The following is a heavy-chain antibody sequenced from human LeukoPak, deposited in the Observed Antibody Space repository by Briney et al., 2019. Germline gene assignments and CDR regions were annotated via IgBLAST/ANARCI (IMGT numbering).Heavy chain of an antibody. V-gene: IGHV3-30-3*01. CDR3: ARAEYVVVITEALDY. CDR1: GFTFSSYA. J-gene: IGHJ4*02. D-gene: IGHD3-22*01. CDR2: ISYDGSNK. Sequence: GGSLRLSCAASGFTFSSYAMHWVRQAPGKGLEWVAVISYDGSNKYYADSVKGRFTISRDNSKNTLYLQMNSLRAEDTAVYYCARAEYVVVITEALDYWGQGTLVTVSS.